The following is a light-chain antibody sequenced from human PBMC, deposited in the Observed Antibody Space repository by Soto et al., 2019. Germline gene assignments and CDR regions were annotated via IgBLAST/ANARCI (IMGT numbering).Light chain of an antibody. J-gene: IGLJ2*01. CDR2: EVT. V-gene: IGLV2-14*01. CDR3: SSYSSSSALDVI. Sequence: QSALAQPASVSGSPGPSITISCAGTNRDVGGYNYVSWYQQYPGKAPKLIIYEVTYRPSGVSNRFSGSKSGNTASLTISGLQAEDEADYYCSSYSSSSALDVIFGGGTKLNVL. CDR1: NRDVGGYNY.